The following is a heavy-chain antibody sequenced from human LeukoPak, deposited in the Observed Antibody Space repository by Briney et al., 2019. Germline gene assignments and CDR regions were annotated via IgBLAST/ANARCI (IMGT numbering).Heavy chain of an antibody. V-gene: IGHV3-7*03. Sequence: GGSLRLSCTASGFSFSSYWMSWVRQAPGKGLEWVANIKKDGSETFYVDSVKGRFTISRDNAKNSLFLQMNSLRADDTAVYFCARDGAARGSGSFGDWGQGTLVSVSS. J-gene: IGHJ4*02. CDR1: GFSFSSYW. CDR3: ARDGAARGSGSFGD. CDR2: IKKDGSET. D-gene: IGHD3-10*01.